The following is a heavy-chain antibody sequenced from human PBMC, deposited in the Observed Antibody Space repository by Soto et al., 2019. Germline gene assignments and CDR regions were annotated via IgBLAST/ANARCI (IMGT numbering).Heavy chain of an antibody. CDR1: GSSLSTSGVS. D-gene: IGHD3-22*01. CDR3: AHTDPLYYYDSSGYQYYFDY. V-gene: IGHV2-5*02. J-gene: IGHJ4*02. Sequence: SGPTLGNPTQTLTLTCTFCGSSLSTSGVSVGWIRQPPAKALNWLALIYCDDDKRYSPSLKSRLTITKDSSKNQVVLTMTNMDPVDTATYYCAHTDPLYYYDSSGYQYYFDYWGQGTLVTGSS. CDR2: IYCDDDK.